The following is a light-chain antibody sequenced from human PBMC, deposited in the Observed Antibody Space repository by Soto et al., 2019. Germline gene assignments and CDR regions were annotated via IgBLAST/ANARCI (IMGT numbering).Light chain of an antibody. Sequence: EIVVTQSPSALSESPGGRATLSCRASQSISDTLAWYRQKPGQAPRLLNHGATTRAPGFPARFSGSGCGTDFTLTISSLQAEDFAVYYCQQYNNWIQEFGQGTKVDI. CDR1: QSISDT. V-gene: IGKV3-15*01. J-gene: IGKJ1*01. CDR3: QQYNNWIQE. CDR2: GAT.